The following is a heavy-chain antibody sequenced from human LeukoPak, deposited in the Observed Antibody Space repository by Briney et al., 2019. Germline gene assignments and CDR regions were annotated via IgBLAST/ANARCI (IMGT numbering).Heavy chain of an antibody. D-gene: IGHD1-26*01. V-gene: IGHV3-23*01. J-gene: IGHJ4*02. Sequence: GGSLRLSCAASGFTFSSYAMSWVRQAPGKGLEWVPAISGSGGSTYYADSVKGRFTISRDNSKNTLYLQMNSLRAEDTAVYYCAKDLKWELPSSANYWGQGTLVTVSS. CDR2: ISGSGGST. CDR1: GFTFSSYA. CDR3: AKDLKWELPSSANY.